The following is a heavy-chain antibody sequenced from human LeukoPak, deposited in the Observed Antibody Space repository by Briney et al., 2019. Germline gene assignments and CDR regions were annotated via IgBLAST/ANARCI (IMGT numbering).Heavy chain of an antibody. CDR3: AKMGGIVVVPAADWFDP. J-gene: IGHJ5*02. Sequence: GGSLRLSCAASGFTFSSYGMHWVRQAPGKGLEWVAVILYDGSNKYYADSVKGRFTISRDNSKNTLYLQMNSLRAEDTAVYYCAKMGGIVVVPAADWFDPWGQGTLVTVSS. CDR1: GFTFSSYG. V-gene: IGHV3-30*18. D-gene: IGHD2-2*01. CDR2: ILYDGSNK.